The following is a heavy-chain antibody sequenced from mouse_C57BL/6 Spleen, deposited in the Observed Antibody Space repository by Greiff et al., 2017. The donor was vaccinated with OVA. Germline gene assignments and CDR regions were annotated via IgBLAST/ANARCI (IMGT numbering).Heavy chain of an antibody. D-gene: IGHD2-5*01. CDR3: ARLCAYYSNSNWYFDV. CDR2: IDPSDSET. CDR1: GYTFTSYW. V-gene: IGHV1-52*01. Sequence: VQLQQPGAELVRPGSSVKLSCKASGYTFTSYWMHWVKQRPIQGLEWIGNIDPSDSETHYNQKFKDKATLTVDKSSSTAYMQLSSLTSEDSAVYYCARLCAYYSNSNWYFDVWGTGTTVTVSS. J-gene: IGHJ1*03.